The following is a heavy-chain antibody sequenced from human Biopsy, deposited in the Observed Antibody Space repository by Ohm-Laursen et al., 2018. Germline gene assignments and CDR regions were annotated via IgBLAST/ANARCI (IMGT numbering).Heavy chain of an antibody. V-gene: IGHV4-39*01. CDR3: VRHALRLGPKKNWFDT. CDR1: GGSISSSSYF. D-gene: IGHD3-16*01. J-gene: IGHJ5*02. Sequence: SDTLSLTCTVSGGSISSSSYFWGWIRQTPGKGLEWIGSMSYGESARYLPSLKSRVTISIDASKNQFSLKLTFVTAADTTVYYCVRHALRLGPKKNWFDTWGQGTLVTVSS. CDR2: MSYGESA.